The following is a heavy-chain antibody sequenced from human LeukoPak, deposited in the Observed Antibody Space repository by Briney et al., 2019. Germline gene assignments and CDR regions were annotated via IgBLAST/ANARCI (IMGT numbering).Heavy chain of an antibody. Sequence: PSETLSLTCAVYGGSFSGYYWSWIRQPPGKGLEWIGEINHSGSINYNPSLKSRVTISVDTSKNQFSLKLSSVTAADTAVYYCARYYDNPIDAFDIWGQGTMVTVSS. V-gene: IGHV4-34*01. CDR2: INHSGSI. D-gene: IGHD3-22*01. CDR1: GGSFSGYY. J-gene: IGHJ3*02. CDR3: ARYYDNPIDAFDI.